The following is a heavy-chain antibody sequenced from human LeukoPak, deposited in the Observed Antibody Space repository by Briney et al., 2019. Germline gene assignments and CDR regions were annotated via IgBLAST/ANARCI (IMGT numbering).Heavy chain of an antibody. J-gene: IGHJ5*02. Sequence: ASVKVSCKASGYTFASYDINWVRQAPGQGLEWMGWINPNSGGTNYAQKFQGRVTMTRDTSISTAYMELSRLRSDDTAVYYCARDYGDYVFGGYNWFDPWGRGTLVTVSS. CDR3: ARDYGDYVFGGYNWFDP. CDR2: INPNSGGT. D-gene: IGHD4-17*01. CDR1: GYTFASYD. V-gene: IGHV1-2*02.